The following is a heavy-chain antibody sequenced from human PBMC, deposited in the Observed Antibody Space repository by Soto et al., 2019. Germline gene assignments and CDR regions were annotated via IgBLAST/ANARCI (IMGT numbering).Heavy chain of an antibody. D-gene: IGHD2-15*01. V-gene: IGHV3-30*18. CDR2: ISYDGSNK. CDR1: GFTFSSYG. CDR3: AKVLGLLSHYYGMDV. Sequence: LRLSCAASGFTFSSYGMHWVRQAPGKGLEWVAVISYDGSNKYYADSVKGRFTISRDNSKNALYLQMNSLRAEDTAVYYCAKVLGLLSHYYGMDVWGQGTTVTVSS. J-gene: IGHJ6*02.